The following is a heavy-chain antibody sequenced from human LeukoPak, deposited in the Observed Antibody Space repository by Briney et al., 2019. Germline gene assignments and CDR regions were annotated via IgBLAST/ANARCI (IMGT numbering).Heavy chain of an antibody. V-gene: IGHV4-39*07. CDR2: IYYSGST. J-gene: IGHJ4*02. CDR1: GGSISSDNYY. CDR3: ARAYDYVWGSYRPTPYYFDY. Sequence: SETLSLTCTVSGGSISSDNYYWGWIRQPPGKGLEWIGSIYYSGSTYYNPSLKSRVTISVDTSKNQFSLKLSSVTAADTAVYYCARAYDYVWGSYRPTPYYFDYWGQGTLVTVSS. D-gene: IGHD3-16*02.